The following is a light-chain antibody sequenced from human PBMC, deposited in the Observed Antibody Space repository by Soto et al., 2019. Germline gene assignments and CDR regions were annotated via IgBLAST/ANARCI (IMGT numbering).Light chain of an antibody. CDR3: QQHINWPLT. CDR1: QTVSSS. Sequence: EIVLTQSPATLSLSPGERATLSCRASQTVSSSLAWYQQKPGQAPRLLIYEASNRATGIPARFSGSGSGADFTPTISSLEPEDFALYYCQQHINWPLTLGGGTKVDIK. V-gene: IGKV3-11*01. CDR2: EAS. J-gene: IGKJ4*01.